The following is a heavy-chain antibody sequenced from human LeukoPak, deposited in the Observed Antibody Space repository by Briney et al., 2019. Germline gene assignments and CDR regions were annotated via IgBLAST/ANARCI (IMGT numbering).Heavy chain of an antibody. CDR2: IHHSGSA. CDR1: GFAVSSNY. D-gene: IGHD3-10*01. Sequence: GSLRLSCAASGFAVSSNYMSWIRQPPGKGLEWIAEIHHSGSANYNPSLKSRVTISIDTSKNQFSLKLSSVTAADTAVYYCARSDYGSGNYYWSLDYWGQGTLVTVSS. V-gene: IGHV4-34*01. CDR3: ARSDYGSGNYYWSLDY. J-gene: IGHJ4*02.